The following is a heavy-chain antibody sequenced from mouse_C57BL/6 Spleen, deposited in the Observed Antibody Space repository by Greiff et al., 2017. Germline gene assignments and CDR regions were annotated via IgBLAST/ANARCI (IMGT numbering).Heavy chain of an antibody. Sequence: EVKLVESGGGLVKPGGSLKLSCAASGFTFSSYAMSWVRQTPEKRLEWVATISDGGSYTYYPDNVKGRFTISRDNAKNNLYLQMSHLKSEDTAMYYCARDEDGYYRYFDVWGTGTTVTVSS. J-gene: IGHJ1*03. D-gene: IGHD2-3*01. CDR2: ISDGGSYT. CDR1: GFTFSSYA. V-gene: IGHV5-4*01. CDR3: ARDEDGYYRYFDV.